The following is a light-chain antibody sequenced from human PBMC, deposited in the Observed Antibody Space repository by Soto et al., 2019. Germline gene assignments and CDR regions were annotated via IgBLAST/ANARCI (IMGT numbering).Light chain of an antibody. V-gene: IGKV3-20*01. J-gene: IGKJ3*01. CDR3: QQYSSSPPEFT. CDR1: QSVSSNY. CDR2: GAS. Sequence: EIVLTQSPGTLSVSPGERVTLSCRASQSVSSNYLAWYQQRPGQAPRLLIFGASYRATGIPDRFSGCGSGTDFTLTISRLEPEDFAVYYCQQYSSSPPEFTFGPGTKVDSK.